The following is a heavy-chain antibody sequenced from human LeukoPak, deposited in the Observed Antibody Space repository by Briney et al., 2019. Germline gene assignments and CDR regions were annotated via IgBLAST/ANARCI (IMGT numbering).Heavy chain of an antibody. V-gene: IGHV1-18*01. J-gene: IGHJ5*02. CDR2: ISAYNGNT. Sequence: ASVKVSCKASGYAFTSYGISWVRQAPGQGLERMGWISAYNGNTNYAQKLQGRVTMTTDTSTSTAYMELRSLRSDDTAVYYCARVRTTVTTRWFDPWGQGTLVTVSS. CDR1: GYAFTSYG. CDR3: ARVRTTVTTRWFDP. D-gene: IGHD4-17*01.